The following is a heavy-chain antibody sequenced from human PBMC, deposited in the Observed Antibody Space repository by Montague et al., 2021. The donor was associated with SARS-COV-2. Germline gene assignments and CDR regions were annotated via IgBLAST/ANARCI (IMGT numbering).Heavy chain of an antibody. CDR2: IYNSGST. Sequence: SETLSLTCTVSGGSISSGSYYWGWIRQPPGKGLEWIGYIYNSGSTNYNPSLTSRVTISVDTSNNQFSLKLSSVAAADTAVYYCARAGRGSSWYEVAFDIWGQGTMVTVSS. J-gene: IGHJ3*02. CDR3: ARAGRGSSWYEVAFDI. CDR1: GGSISSGSYY. V-gene: IGHV4-61*05. D-gene: IGHD6-13*01.